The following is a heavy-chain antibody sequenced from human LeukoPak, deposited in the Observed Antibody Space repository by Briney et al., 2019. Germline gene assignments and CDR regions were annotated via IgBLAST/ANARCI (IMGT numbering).Heavy chain of an antibody. CDR2: ISSSGSTI. Sequence: GGSLRLSCAASGFTFSSYEMNWVRQAPGKGLEWVSYISSSGSTIYYADSVKGRFTISRDNAKNSLYLQMNSLRAEDTAVYYCARLSRVVVVKYYYYGMDAWGQGTTVTVSS. D-gene: IGHD3-22*01. J-gene: IGHJ6*02. V-gene: IGHV3-48*03. CDR3: ARLSRVVVVKYYYYGMDA. CDR1: GFTFSSYE.